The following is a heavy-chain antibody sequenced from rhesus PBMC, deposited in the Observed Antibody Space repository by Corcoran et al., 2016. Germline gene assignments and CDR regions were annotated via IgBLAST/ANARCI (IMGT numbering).Heavy chain of an antibody. D-gene: IGHD1-44*01. CDR1: VDSLSRNW. Sequence: QEQLQESGPGLAEPSETLSLTCAVYVDSLSRNWWSRDRQPPGKGREWIGAINANSGSTNSNPSLKSRITLSKDASKYQVSRRLSFVTAADTAIYYCARQGEPMFDYWGQGVLVTVSS. J-gene: IGHJ4*01. CDR3: ARQGEPMFDY. V-gene: IGHV4-80*01. CDR2: INANSGST.